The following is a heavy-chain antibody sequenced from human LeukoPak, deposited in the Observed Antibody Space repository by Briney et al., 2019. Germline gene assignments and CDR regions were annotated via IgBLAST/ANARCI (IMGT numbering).Heavy chain of an antibody. CDR3: ARHGPVARPSKIDY. V-gene: IGHV4-59*08. CDR2: IYYSGST. Sequence: PSETLSLTCTVPGGSISSYYWSWIRQPPGKGLEWIGYIYYSGSTNYNPSLKSRATISVDTSKSQFSLKLSSVTAADTAVYYCARHGPVARPSKIDYWGQGTLVTVSS. J-gene: IGHJ4*02. D-gene: IGHD6-25*01. CDR1: GGSISSYY.